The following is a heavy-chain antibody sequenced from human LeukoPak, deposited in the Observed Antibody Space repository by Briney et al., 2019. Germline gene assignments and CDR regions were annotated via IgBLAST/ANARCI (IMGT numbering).Heavy chain of an antibody. CDR1: GGTFSSYA. J-gene: IGHJ6*03. Sequence: SVKVSCKASGGTFSSYAISWVRRAPGQGLEWMGGIIPIFGTANYAQKFQGRVTITTDESTSTAYMELSSLRSEDTAVYYCARGLRITIFGVVPTGDYYYMDVWGKGTTVTVSS. D-gene: IGHD3-3*01. CDR3: ARGLRITIFGVVPTGDYYYMDV. CDR2: IIPIFGTA. V-gene: IGHV1-69*05.